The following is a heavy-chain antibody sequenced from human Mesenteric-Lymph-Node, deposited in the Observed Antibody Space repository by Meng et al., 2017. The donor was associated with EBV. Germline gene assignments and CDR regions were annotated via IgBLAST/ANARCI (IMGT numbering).Heavy chain of an antibody. J-gene: IGHJ5*02. CDR3: ARDLSHDYSDLVA. CDR1: GFSIDEYG. CDR2: INRNGDRT. D-gene: IGHD4-11*01. V-gene: IGHV3-20*04. Sequence: EGQLVESGGGVVRPGVSLRLSCVASGFSIDEYGMSWVRQAPGKGLEWVSGINRNGDRTGYGDSVKGRFTISRDSAKNSLYLQMNTLRVEDTAFYYCARDLSHDYSDLVAWGQGTLVTVSS.